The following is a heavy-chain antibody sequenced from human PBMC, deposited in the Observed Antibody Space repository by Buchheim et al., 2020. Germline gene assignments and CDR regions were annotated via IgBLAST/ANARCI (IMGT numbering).Heavy chain of an antibody. CDR2: IWCDGVNK. V-gene: IGHV3-33*01. J-gene: IGHJ4*02. CDR1: GFRFRSYG. Sequence: QVQLVESGGGMVQPGRSLRLSCVASGFRFRSYGMHWVRQAPGKGLEWVAVIWCDGVNKYYADSVKGRFTISRDNSKNTQYLQMNSLRAEDTAVYYCARASSGSYEYYFDYWGQGTL. D-gene: IGHD1-26*01. CDR3: ARASSGSYEYYFDY.